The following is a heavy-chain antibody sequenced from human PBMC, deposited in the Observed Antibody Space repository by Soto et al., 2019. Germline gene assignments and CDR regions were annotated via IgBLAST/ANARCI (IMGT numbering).Heavy chain of an antibody. CDR2: INAGNGNT. J-gene: IGHJ4*02. CDR1: RYTFSTYG. V-gene: IGHV1-3*01. Sequence: ASVKVSCKASRYTFSTYGIHWVHQAPGQRLEWLGWINAGNGNTKYSQKFQGRVTITRDTSASTAHMELSSLRSEDTAVYYCARDGAVGGNINFDYWGQGTLVTVSS. D-gene: IGHD6-19*01. CDR3: ARDGAVGGNINFDY.